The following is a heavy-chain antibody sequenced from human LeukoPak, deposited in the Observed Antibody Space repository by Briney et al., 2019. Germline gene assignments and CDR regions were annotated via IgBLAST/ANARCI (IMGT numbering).Heavy chain of an antibody. V-gene: IGHV1-2*02. CDR1: GYGFSDVY. D-gene: IGHD1-1*01. J-gene: IGHJ5*02. CDR2: INPHSGAT. CDR3: ATSSTVTHTLDP. Sequence: GASVKVSCKASGYGFSDVYFNWVRQAPGQGLEWMGWINPHSGATNYAQRFQGRISVDASFDTAYIELSRLTSDDTAVYYCATSSTVTHTLDPWGQGTLVTVSS.